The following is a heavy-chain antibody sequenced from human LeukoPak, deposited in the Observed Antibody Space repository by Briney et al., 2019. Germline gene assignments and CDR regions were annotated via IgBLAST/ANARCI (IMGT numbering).Heavy chain of an antibody. Sequence: GRSLRLSCTASGFTFGDYAMSWVRQAPGKGLEWVGFIRSKAYGGTTEYAASVKGRFTISRDDSKSIAYLRMNSLKTEDTAVYYCTRAPAALFDYWGQGTLVTVSS. D-gene: IGHD2-2*01. CDR2: IRSKAYGGTT. J-gene: IGHJ4*02. CDR3: TRAPAALFDY. CDR1: GFTFGDYA. V-gene: IGHV3-49*04.